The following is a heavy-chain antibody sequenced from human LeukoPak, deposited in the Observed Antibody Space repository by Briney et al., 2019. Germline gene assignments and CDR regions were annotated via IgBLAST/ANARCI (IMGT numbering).Heavy chain of an antibody. CDR1: GFTFSSYA. J-gene: IGHJ3*02. D-gene: IGHD3-22*01. Sequence: GGSLRLSCAASGFTFSSYAMTWVRQAPGKGLEWVSTVSTSGGGTYYADSVKGRFTISRDNSKNTLYLQMNSLRAEDTAVYYCAREAYYYDSSGYYLGALDIWGQGTMVTVSS. CDR3: AREAYYYDSSGYYLGALDI. V-gene: IGHV3-23*01. CDR2: VSTSGGGT.